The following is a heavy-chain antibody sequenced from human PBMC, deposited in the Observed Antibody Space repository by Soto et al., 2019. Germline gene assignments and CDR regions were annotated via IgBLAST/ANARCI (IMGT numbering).Heavy chain of an antibody. CDR2: INSDGSST. CDR1: GFTFSSYW. D-gene: IGHD2-21*01. CDR3: ARRDQIAYYYGMDV. Sequence: EVQLVESGGGLVQPGGSLRLSCAASGFTFSSYWMNWVRQAPGKGLVWVSRINSDGSSTSYVDSVKGRFTISRDNAKSTLYLQMNSLRAEDTAVYYCARRDQIAYYYGMDVWGQGTTVTVSS. V-gene: IGHV3-74*01. J-gene: IGHJ6*02.